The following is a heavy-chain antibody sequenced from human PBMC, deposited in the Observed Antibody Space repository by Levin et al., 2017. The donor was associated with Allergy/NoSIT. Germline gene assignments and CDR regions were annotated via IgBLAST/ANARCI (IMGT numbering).Heavy chain of an antibody. CDR1: GGTFSSYA. Sequence: AASVKVSCKASGGTFSSYAISWVRQAPGLGLEWMGGIIPLFYTANYAQKFQGRVTITADESTTTAYMELSSLRSEDTAVYYCARKADGSPFDYWGQGTLVTVSS. CDR2: IIPLFYTA. CDR3: ARKADGSPFDY. D-gene: IGHD5-24*01. J-gene: IGHJ4*02. V-gene: IGHV1-69*13.